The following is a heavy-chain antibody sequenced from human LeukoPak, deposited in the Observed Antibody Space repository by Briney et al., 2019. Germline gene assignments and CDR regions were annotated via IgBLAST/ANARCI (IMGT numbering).Heavy chain of an antibody. CDR1: GGTFSSYA. Sequence: SVKVSCKASGGTFSSYAISWVRQAPGQGLEWMGGIIPIFGTANYGQNFQGRVTITSDKSTSTAYMELSSLRSEDTAVYYCARGPEGYYYYYYMDVWGKGTTVTVSS. CDR2: IIPIFGTA. V-gene: IGHV1-69*06. CDR3: ARGPEGYYYYYYMDV. J-gene: IGHJ6*03.